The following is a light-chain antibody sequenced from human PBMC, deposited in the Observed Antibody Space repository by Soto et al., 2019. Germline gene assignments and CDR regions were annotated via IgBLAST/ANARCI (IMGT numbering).Light chain of an antibody. CDR1: QIVSTN. CDR2: GTS. V-gene: IGKV3-15*01. J-gene: IGKJ2*01. Sequence: EIVMTQSPATLSVSPGERAPLSCRASQIVSTNLAWYQQKPGQAPRLLIYGTSTRATGIPARFSGSGSGTEFTLTISSLQSEDFAVYYCQQYNNWPQTFGQGTKVDIK. CDR3: QQYNNWPQT.